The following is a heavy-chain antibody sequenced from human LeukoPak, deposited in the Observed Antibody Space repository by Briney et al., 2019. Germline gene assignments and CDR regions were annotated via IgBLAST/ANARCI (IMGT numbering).Heavy chain of an antibody. Sequence: GGSLRLSCAASGFTFSSYNMNWVRQAPGKGLEWVSYISTSSNTIYYADSVKGRFTISRDNAKNSLYLQMNDLRAEDTAVYYCARVGSYGMDVWGRGTTVTVSS. CDR1: GFTFSSYN. CDR2: ISTSSNTI. J-gene: IGHJ6*02. V-gene: IGHV3-48*01. CDR3: ARVGSYGMDV. D-gene: IGHD3-10*01.